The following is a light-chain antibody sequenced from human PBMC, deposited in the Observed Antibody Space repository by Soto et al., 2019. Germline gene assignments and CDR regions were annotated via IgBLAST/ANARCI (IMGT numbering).Light chain of an antibody. CDR3: SSYTISSTLV. V-gene: IGLV2-14*03. J-gene: IGLJ2*01. CDR2: DVS. CDR1: SSDVGGYNY. Sequence: QSALTQPASVSGSPGQSITISCTGTSSDVGGYNYVSWYQQHPGKAPKLMIYDVSNRPSGVSNRFAGSKSGNTASLTIAGLQAEDEADYYCSSYTISSTLVVGGGTKVTVL.